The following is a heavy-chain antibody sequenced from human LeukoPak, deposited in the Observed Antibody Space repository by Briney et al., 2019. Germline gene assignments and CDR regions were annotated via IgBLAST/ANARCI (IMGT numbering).Heavy chain of an antibody. D-gene: IGHD3-22*01. J-gene: IGHJ4*02. V-gene: IGHV3-23*01. CDR1: GFTFSSYG. CDR2: ISGSGGST. CDR3: TRSGYRHPYHFDS. Sequence: GGSLRLSCAASGFTFSSYGMSWVRQAPGKGLEWVSAISGSGGSTFYADSVKGRFTISRDNSKNTLSLQMNSLRVEDTAIYYCTRSGYRHPYHFDSWGQGTLVIVSS.